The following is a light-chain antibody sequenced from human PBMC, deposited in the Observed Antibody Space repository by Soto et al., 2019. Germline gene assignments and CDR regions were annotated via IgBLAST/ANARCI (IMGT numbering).Light chain of an antibody. CDR1: TGDIINYNY. CDR2: EVS. Sequence: QSVLTQPASVSGSPGQSITISCTGTTGDIINYNYVSWYQQYPGKAPKLMIFEVSNRPSGVSNRFSGSISDNTASLTISGLQPEDEADYYCQSYDSSLSGSEVFGTGTKAPS. J-gene: IGLJ1*01. V-gene: IGLV2-14*01. CDR3: QSYDSSLSGSEV.